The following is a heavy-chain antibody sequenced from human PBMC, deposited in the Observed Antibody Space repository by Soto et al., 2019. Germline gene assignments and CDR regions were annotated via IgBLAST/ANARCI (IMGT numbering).Heavy chain of an antibody. CDR2: IYYSGIT. CDR3: ARQDVRAWGRFDP. CDR1: GGSVSNSTYY. D-gene: IGHD7-27*01. J-gene: IGHJ5*02. Sequence: SSETLSPTCTVSGGSVSNSTYYRRWIRQPPGTGLEWIGTIYYSGITYYNPSLQSRVTISVDTSKNQFSLRLSFVTAADAALYFCARQDVRAWGRFDPWGQGTLVTVSS. V-gene: IGHV4-39*01.